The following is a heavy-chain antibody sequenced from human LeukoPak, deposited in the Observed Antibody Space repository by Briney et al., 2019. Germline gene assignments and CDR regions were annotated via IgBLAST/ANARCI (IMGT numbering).Heavy chain of an antibody. Sequence: GGSLRLSCAASGFTSSSYGMHWVRQAPGKRLEWVAVIWYDGSNKYYADSVKGRFTISRDNSKNTLYLQMNSLRAEDTAVYYCARPSGGSSWYYFDYWGQGTLVTVSS. J-gene: IGHJ4*02. CDR1: GFTSSSYG. CDR2: IWYDGSNK. D-gene: IGHD6-13*01. V-gene: IGHV3-33*01. CDR3: ARPSGGSSWYYFDY.